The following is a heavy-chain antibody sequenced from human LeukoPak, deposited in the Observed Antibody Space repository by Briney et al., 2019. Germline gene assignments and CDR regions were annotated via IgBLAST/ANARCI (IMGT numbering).Heavy chain of an antibody. CDR1: GYSISSGSY. CDR2: IHHSGST. D-gene: IGHD3-3*01. V-gene: IGHV4-38-2*02. Sequence: KPSETLSLTCSVSGYSISSGSYWGWIRQPPGKGLEWIGSIHHSGSTYYNPSLKSRVTISVDTSKNHFSLKLTSVTAADTAVYYCARAFGVVIYFDYWGQGTLDTVSS. J-gene: IGHJ4*02. CDR3: ARAFGVVIYFDY.